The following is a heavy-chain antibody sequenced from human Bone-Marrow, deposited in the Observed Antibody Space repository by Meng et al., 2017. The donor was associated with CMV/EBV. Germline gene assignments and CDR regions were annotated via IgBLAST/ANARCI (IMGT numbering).Heavy chain of an antibody. D-gene: IGHD3-10*01. Sequence: GSLRLSCTLSGGSVSSYYWSWIRQPPGKGLEWIGYVYYSGSTNYNPSLKSRITISVDTSKNQFSLKLSSVTAADTAVYYCLYGSGSYYAPFDYWGHGTLVTVSS. CDR3: LYGSGSYYAPFDY. CDR1: GGSVSSYY. CDR2: VYYSGST. V-gene: IGHV4-59*02. J-gene: IGHJ4*01.